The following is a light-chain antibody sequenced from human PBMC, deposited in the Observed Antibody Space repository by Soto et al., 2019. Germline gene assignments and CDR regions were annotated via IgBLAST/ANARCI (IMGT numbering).Light chain of an antibody. CDR3: QQYGNSYS. V-gene: IGKV3-20*01. CDR1: QSVSSNY. CDR2: GAS. J-gene: IGKJ2*03. Sequence: EIVLTQSPGTLSLSPGERATLSCRASQSVSSNYLAWYQQKPGQAPRVLMYGASSRATGIPDRFSGSGSGTDFTLTISRVEPEDFAVYYCQQYGNSYSFGQGTKLEI.